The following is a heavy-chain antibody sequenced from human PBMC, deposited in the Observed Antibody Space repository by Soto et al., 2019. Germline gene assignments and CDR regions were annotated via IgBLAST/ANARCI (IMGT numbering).Heavy chain of an antibody. CDR1: GFTFSSCG. CDR3: AKTSSASGRDCPGH. CDR2: ISGSGDST. D-gene: IGHD2-21*02. V-gene: IGHV3-23*01. J-gene: IGHJ4*02. Sequence: EVQVLESGGGLARPGGSVTISCATSGFTFSSCGMTWVRQAPGKGLEWVSAISGSGDSTFYAESLGGRFTISRDNSKNTVYLQMKSLRAGDTATYYCAKTSSASGRDCPGHWGQGTQVTVSS.